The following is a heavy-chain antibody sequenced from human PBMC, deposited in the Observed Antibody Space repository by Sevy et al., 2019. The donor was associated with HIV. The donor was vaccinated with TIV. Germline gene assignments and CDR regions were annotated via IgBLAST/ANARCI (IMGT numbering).Heavy chain of an antibody. CDR2: VSFGESEN. CDR1: GFILRNYV. D-gene: IGHD3-10*01. CDR3: ARDQAGPSDDYYYYYGMDL. J-gene: IGHJ6*02. V-gene: IGHV3-30-3*01. Sequence: GGSLRLSCAASGFILRNYVMHWVRQAPGKGLEWVAAVSFGESENFDADFVKGRFTISRDNSKNRLYRQTKSLRAEDTAVYYCARDQAGPSDDYYYYYGMDLWGQGTTVTVSS.